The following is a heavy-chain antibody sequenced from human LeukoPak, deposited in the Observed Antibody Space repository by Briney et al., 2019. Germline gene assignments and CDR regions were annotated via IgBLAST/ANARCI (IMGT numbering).Heavy chain of an antibody. CDR2: IYYSGST. Sequence: PSETLSLTCTVSGGSISSYYWSWIRQPPGKGLEWIGYIYYSGSTNYNPSLKSRVTISVDTSKNQFSLKLSSVTAADTAVYYCARGNYDFWSGYPNFDYWGQGTLVTVSS. D-gene: IGHD3-3*01. CDR1: GGSISSYY. J-gene: IGHJ4*02. CDR3: ARGNYDFWSGYPNFDY. V-gene: IGHV4-59*01.